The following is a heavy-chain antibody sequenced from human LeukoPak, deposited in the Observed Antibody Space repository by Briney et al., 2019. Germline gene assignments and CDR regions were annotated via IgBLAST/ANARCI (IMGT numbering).Heavy chain of an antibody. Sequence: ASVNVSCKARGWTFSSYGLSWVRQAPGRGLAWMGRIIPIFDTAHYTQRFQGRVTFTADKSTGTAFMELGSLRSEDTATYYCVRDYDTSGPQKSYFDFWGQGTLVTVSS. V-gene: IGHV1-69*06. CDR2: IIPIFDTA. CDR3: VRDYDTSGPQKSYFDF. D-gene: IGHD3-22*01. J-gene: IGHJ4*02. CDR1: GWTFSSYG.